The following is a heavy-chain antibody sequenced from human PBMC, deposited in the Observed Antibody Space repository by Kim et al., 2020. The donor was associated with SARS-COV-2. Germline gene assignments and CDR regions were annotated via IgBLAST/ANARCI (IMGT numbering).Heavy chain of an antibody. J-gene: IGHJ4*02. CDR2: ISSNSASI. D-gene: IGHD6-19*01. V-gene: IGHV3-21*01. CDR3: TTQLFSVAENY. Sequence: GGSLRLSCAASGFSFSSYKMNLVRQAPGKGLEWVSVISSNSASIYYADSVKGRFTISRDNTKNSLYLQMNSLRVEDTAVYYCTTQLFSVAENYWGQGTLLTVSS. CDR1: GFSFSSYK.